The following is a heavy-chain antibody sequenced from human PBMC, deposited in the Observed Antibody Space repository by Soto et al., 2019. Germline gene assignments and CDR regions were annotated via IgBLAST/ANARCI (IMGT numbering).Heavy chain of an antibody. Sequence: LRLSCAASGFTFSSYAMSWVRQAPGKGLEWVSAISGSGGSTYYADSVKGRFTISRDNSKNTLYLQMNSLRAEDTAVYYCAKANVYDFWSGYYTPYFDYWGQGTLVTVSS. CDR3: AKANVYDFWSGYYTPYFDY. J-gene: IGHJ4*02. CDR2: ISGSGGST. D-gene: IGHD3-3*01. V-gene: IGHV3-23*01. CDR1: GFTFSSYA.